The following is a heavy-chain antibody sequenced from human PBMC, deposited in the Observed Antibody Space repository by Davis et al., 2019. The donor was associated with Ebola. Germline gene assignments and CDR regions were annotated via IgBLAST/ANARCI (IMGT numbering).Heavy chain of an antibody. D-gene: IGHD2-21*01. CDR3: ARERTSCGGDCLDY. Sequence: GESLKISCVASGFTFSRSWMNWVRQAPGQGLEWVASIQEDGSEKYHVHSVEGRFTISRDNAKNSLYLQMNSLRAEDTALYYCARERTSCGGDCLDYWGQGTLVTVSS. CDR2: IQEDGSEK. CDR1: GFTFSRSW. J-gene: IGHJ4*02. V-gene: IGHV3-7*01.